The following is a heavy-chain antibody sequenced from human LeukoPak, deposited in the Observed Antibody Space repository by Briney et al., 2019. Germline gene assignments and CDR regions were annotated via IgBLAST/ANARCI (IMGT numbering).Heavy chain of an antibody. CDR1: GFNFSDSR. V-gene: IGHV3-7*04. Sequence: GGSLRLSCVASGFNFSDSRMTWVRQAPGKGLQWVANVNRDGTEKHFLDSVEGRFTISRDNAKKSLYLQMSSLRPQDTAVYFCVRGDWYFESWGQGTLVTVSS. CDR2: VNRDGTEK. D-gene: IGHD2-21*01. CDR3: VRGDWYFES. J-gene: IGHJ4*02.